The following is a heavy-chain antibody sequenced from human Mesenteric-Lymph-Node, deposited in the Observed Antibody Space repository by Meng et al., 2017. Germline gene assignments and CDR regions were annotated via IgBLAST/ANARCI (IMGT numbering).Heavy chain of an antibody. V-gene: IGHV1-18*01. Sequence: ASVKVSCKASGYTFTSYGISWVRQAPGQGLEWMGWISAYNGNTNYAQKFQGRVTITADESTSTAYMELSSLRSEDTAVYYCARANADFWSGYYGPITTYYFDYWGQGTLVTVSS. D-gene: IGHD3-3*01. CDR2: ISAYNGNT. CDR3: ARANADFWSGYYGPITTYYFDY. CDR1: GYTFTSYG. J-gene: IGHJ4*02.